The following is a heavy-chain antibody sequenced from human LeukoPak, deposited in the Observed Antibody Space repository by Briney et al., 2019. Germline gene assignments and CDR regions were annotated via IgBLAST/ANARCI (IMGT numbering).Heavy chain of an antibody. CDR1: GFTFSSYS. CDR3: ARAYNSGWYGDFDY. V-gene: IGHV3-21*01. Sequence: GGSLRHSCAASGFTFSSYSMNWVRQAPGKGLEWVSSISSSSSYIYYADSVKGRFTISRDNAKNSLYLQMNSLRAEDTAVYYCARAYNSGWYGDFDYWGQGILVTVSS. D-gene: IGHD6-19*01. J-gene: IGHJ4*02. CDR2: ISSSSSYI.